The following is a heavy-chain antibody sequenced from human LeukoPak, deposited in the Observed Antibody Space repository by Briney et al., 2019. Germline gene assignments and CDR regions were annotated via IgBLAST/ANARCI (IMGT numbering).Heavy chain of an antibody. Sequence: ASVKVSCTASGYPFTGYYIHWVRQAPGQGLEWMGRINSNSGGTNYAQKFQGRVTMTRDTSISTAYMELSRLRSDDTAVYYCARAHAADYYGMDVWGQGTTVTVSS. CDR2: INSNSGGT. CDR3: ARAHAADYYGMDV. CDR1: GYPFTGYY. V-gene: IGHV1-2*06. D-gene: IGHD2-15*01. J-gene: IGHJ6*02.